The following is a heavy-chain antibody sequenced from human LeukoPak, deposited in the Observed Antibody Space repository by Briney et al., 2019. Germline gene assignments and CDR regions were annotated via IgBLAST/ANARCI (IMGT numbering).Heavy chain of an antibody. J-gene: IGHJ4*02. V-gene: IGHV4-38-2*02. D-gene: IGHD3-16*01. CDR1: GYSISSGYY. CDR3: ARVTSGSYGRLGY. Sequence: PSETLSLTCTVSGYSISSGYYWGWIQQPPGKGLEWIGSIYHSGSTYYNPSLKSRVTISVDTSKNQFSLKLSSVTAADTAVYYCARVTSGSYGRLGYWGQGTLVTVSS. CDR2: IYHSGST.